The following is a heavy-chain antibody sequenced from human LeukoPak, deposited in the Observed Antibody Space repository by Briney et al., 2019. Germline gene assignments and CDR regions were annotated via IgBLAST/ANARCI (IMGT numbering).Heavy chain of an antibody. CDR1: GDSVSSNSAT. J-gene: IGHJ6*02. V-gene: IGHV6-1*01. Sequence: RSQTLSLTCAISGDSVSSNSATWNWIRQSPSRGLEWLGRTYYRSKWYNDYAVSVKSRITINPDTSKNQFSLQLNSVTPEDTAVYYCARVPSPAVAGLMGVWGQGTTVTVSS. CDR2: TYYRSKWYN. CDR3: ARVPSPAVAGLMGV. D-gene: IGHD6-19*01.